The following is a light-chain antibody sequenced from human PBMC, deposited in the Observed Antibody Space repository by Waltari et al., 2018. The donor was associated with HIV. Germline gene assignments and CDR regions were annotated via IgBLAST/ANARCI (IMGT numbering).Light chain of an antibody. V-gene: IGLV3-25*03. CDR2: KDS. Sequence: SYELTQPPSVSVSPGQTARITCSGDALPKQSAYWYQQKAGQAPVLVIYKDSEGPSGIAARFSGSSSGTTVTVAISGVQAKDRADYCGQSADYSATYAEVFGGGTKLTVL. J-gene: IGLJ3*02. CDR1: ALPKQS. CDR3: QSADYSATYAEV.